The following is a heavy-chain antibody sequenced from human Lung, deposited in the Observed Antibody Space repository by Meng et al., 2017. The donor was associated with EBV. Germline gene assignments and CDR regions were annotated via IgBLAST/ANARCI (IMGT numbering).Heavy chain of an antibody. D-gene: IGHD4-11*01. CDR1: GYTFTRYP. V-gene: IGHV7-4-1*02. CDR2: SNTNTGNP. CDR3: APGPANDYRSSYDFDY. Sequence: QVERVQSVVVCKIPGASVKFSCKASGYTFTRYPMNWVRQAPGQGLEWMGCSNTNTGNPTYAQGFTGRFVFSLDTSVSTAYQQISSLKAEDTAVYYCAPGPANDYRSSYDFDYWGQGTLVTVSS. J-gene: IGHJ4*02.